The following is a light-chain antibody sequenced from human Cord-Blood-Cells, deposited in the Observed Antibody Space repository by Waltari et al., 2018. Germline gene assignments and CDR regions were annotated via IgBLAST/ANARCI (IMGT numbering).Light chain of an antibody. V-gene: IGLV2-23*01. CDR2: EGS. Sequence: QSALTQPASVSGSPGQSIPISCTGTSSDVGSYNLVSWYQQHPGKAPKLMIYEGSKRPSGVSNRCSGSSSGNTASLTISWRQAEDEADYYCCSYAGSSTWVFGGGTKLTVL. CDR3: CSYAGSSTWV. CDR1: SSDVGSYNL. J-gene: IGLJ3*02.